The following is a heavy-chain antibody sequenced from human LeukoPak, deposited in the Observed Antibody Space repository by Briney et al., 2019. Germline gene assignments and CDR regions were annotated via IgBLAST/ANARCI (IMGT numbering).Heavy chain of an antibody. CDR3: ARTPISIAAADSYSTGWYVYYMDV. D-gene: IGHD6-19*01. V-gene: IGHV1-69*05. CDR2: IIPIFGTA. CDR1: GGTFSRYA. Sequence: SVKVSCKASGGTFSRYAISWVRQAPGQGLEWMGGIIPIFGTANYAQKFQGRVTITTDESTSTAYMELSSLRSEDTAVYYCARTPISIAAADSYSTGWYVYYMDVCGKGTTVTVSS. J-gene: IGHJ6*03.